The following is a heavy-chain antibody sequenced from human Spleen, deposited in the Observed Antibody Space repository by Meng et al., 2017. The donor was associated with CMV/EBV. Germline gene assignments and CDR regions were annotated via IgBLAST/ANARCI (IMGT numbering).Heavy chain of an antibody. CDR1: GFTFSSYA. CDR3: ATTAVAGTNDY. V-gene: IGHV3-53*01. D-gene: IGHD6-19*01. Sequence: GESLKISCAASGFTFSSYAMHWVRQAPGKGLEWVSVIYSGGSTYYADSVKGRFTISRDNSKNTLYLQMNSLRAEDTAVYYCATTAVAGTNDYWGQGTLVTVSS. J-gene: IGHJ4*02. CDR2: IYSGGST.